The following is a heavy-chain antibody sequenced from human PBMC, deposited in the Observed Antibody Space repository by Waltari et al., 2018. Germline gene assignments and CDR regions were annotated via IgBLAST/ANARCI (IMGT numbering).Heavy chain of an antibody. CDR1: GYTFTGYY. CDR2: INPNSGGT. Sequence: QVQLVQSGAEVKKPGASVKVSCKASGYTFTGYYMHWVLQAPGQGLEWMGWINPNSGGTNYAQKFQGRVTMTRDTSISTAYMELSRLRSDDTAVYYCAREDLDCSGGSCSPFDYWGQGTLVTVSS. V-gene: IGHV1-2*02. D-gene: IGHD2-15*01. J-gene: IGHJ4*02. CDR3: AREDLDCSGGSCSPFDY.